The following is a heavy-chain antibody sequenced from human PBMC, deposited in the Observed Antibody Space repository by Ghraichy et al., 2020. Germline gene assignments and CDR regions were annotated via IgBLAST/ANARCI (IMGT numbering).Heavy chain of an antibody. CDR3: AKDPRGPTDRGFDP. CDR2: ISGSGGNT. Sequence: GGSLRLSCAASGFTFSSYAMTWVRQAPGKGLEWVSAISGSGGNTDYADSVKGRFTISRDNSKNTLYLQMNSLRAEDTAVYYCAKDPRGPTDRGFDPWGQGILVTVSS. J-gene: IGHJ5*02. D-gene: IGHD4-17*01. V-gene: IGHV3-23*01. CDR1: GFTFSSYA.